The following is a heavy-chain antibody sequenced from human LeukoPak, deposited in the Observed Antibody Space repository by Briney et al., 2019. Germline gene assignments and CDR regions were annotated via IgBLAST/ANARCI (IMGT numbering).Heavy chain of an antibody. J-gene: IGHJ4*02. CDR2: IYSGGST. D-gene: IGHD4-17*01. V-gene: IGHV3-53*01. CDR3: AREGPYKDYGDYPYFDH. Sequence: PGGSLLLSCAASGFTVSSNYMSWVRQAPGKGLEWVSAIYSGGSTYYADSVKGRFTISRDNSKNTLYLQMNSLRAEDTAVYYCAREGPYKDYGDYPYFDHWGQGTLVTVSS. CDR1: GFTVSSNY.